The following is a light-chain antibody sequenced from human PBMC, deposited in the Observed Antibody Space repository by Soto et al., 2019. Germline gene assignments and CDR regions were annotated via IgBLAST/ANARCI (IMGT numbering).Light chain of an antibody. CDR2: WAS. J-gene: IGKJ1*01. Sequence: QSQGYLAVSLGGRCPLGFKSSPRLLYGSSNENYLAWYQQKAGQPPKLLIHWASTRESGVPDRFSGSGSGTDFTLTISSLQAEDVAVYYCQQYYDNPRTFGQGTKVDI. V-gene: IGKV4-1*01. CDR3: QQYYDNPRT. CDR1: PRLLYGSSNENY.